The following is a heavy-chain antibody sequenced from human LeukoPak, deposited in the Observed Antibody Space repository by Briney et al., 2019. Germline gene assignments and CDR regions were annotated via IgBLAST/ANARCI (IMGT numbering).Heavy chain of an antibody. D-gene: IGHD3-3*01. CDR3: AREATVLRFLEWLPYNWFDP. CDR1: GGSISSYY. V-gene: IGHV4-4*07. Sequence: SETLSLTCTVSGGSISSYYWSWIRQPAGKGLEWIGRIYTSGSTSYNPSLKSRVTMSVDTSKNQFSLKLSSVTAADTAVYYCAREATVLRFLEWLPYNWFDPWGQGTLVTVSS. J-gene: IGHJ5*02. CDR2: IYTSGST.